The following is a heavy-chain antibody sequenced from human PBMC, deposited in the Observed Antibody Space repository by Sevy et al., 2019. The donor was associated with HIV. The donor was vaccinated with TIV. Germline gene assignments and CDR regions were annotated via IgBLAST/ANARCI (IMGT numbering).Heavy chain of an antibody. J-gene: IGHJ6*02. CDR1: GFTFSSYA. D-gene: IGHD6-13*01. V-gene: IGHV3-30*04. Sequence: GGSLRLSCAASGFTFSSYAMHWVRQAPGKGLEWMAVISYDGSNKYYADSVKGRFTISRDNSKNTLYLQMNSLRAEDTAVYYCAREYSSSWYYYYYGMDVWGQGTTVAVSS. CDR3: AREYSSSWYYYYYGMDV. CDR2: ISYDGSNK.